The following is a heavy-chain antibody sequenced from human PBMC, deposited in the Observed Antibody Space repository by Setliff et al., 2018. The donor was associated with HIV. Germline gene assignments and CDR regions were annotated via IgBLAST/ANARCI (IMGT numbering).Heavy chain of an antibody. Sequence: PGGSLRLSCAASGFTFNDYYMGWIRLAPGKGLEWISFISHSSSPRHYADSVKGRFTISRDNAKNSLYLEMNRLRADDTAVYFCARVITVLRSSDWSYYFDYWGQGTLVTVSS. D-gene: IGHD3-9*01. V-gene: IGHV3-11*01. CDR1: GFTFNDYY. J-gene: IGHJ4*02. CDR2: ISHSSSPR. CDR3: ARVITVLRSSDWSYYFDY.